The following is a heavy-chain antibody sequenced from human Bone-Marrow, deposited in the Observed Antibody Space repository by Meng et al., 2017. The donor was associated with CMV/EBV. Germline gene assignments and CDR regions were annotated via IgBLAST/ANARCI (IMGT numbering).Heavy chain of an antibody. CDR1: GGSISSSNW. CDR2: IYHSGST. D-gene: IGHD2-2*01. Sequence: SETLSLTCAVSGGSISSSNWWSWVRQPPGKGLEWIGEIYHSGSTNYNPSLKSRVTISVDKSKNQFSLKLSSVTAADTAVYYCARADCSSTSCPLDYWGQGTLVTVSS. V-gene: IGHV4-4*02. CDR3: ARADCSSTSCPLDY. J-gene: IGHJ4*02.